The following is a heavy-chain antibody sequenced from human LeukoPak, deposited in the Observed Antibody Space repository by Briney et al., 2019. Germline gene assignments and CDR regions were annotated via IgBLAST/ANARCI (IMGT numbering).Heavy chain of an antibody. CDR2: ISGSGGST. J-gene: IGHJ6*02. CDR1: GFTFSSYA. V-gene: IGHV3-23*01. D-gene: IGHD3-10*01. CDR3: ARDRYYGSGSHGGMDV. Sequence: PGGSLRLSCAASGFTFSSYAMSWVRQAPGKGLEWVSAISGSGGSTYYADSVKGRFTISRDNAKNSLYLQMNSLRAEDTAVYYCARDRYYGSGSHGGMDVWGQGTTVTVSS.